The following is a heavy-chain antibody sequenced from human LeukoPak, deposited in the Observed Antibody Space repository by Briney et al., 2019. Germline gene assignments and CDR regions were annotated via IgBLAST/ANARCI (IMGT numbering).Heavy chain of an antibody. CDR3: ASGYSGYDSRSGLDY. Sequence: SETLSLTCTVSGGSISSYYWSWIRQPPGKGLEWIGYIYYSGSHNYNPSLRSRVTISVDTSKNQFSLKLSSVTAADTAVYYCASGYSGYDSRSGLDYWGQGTLVTVSS. J-gene: IGHJ4*02. CDR1: GGSISSYY. V-gene: IGHV4-59*08. CDR2: IYYSGSH. D-gene: IGHD5-12*01.